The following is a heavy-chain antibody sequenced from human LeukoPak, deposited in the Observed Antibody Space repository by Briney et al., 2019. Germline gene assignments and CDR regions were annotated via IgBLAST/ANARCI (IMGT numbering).Heavy chain of an antibody. Sequence: ASVKVSCKASGYTFTSYYMHWVRQAPGQGLDWMGIVNPSSGRTTYAQKFQGRVTMTRDTSTSTVYMELSSLRSEDTAVYYCARETGGDRRFDYWGQGPLVTVSS. D-gene: IGHD7-27*01. CDR2: VNPSSGRT. V-gene: IGHV1-46*01. CDR1: GYTFTSYY. CDR3: ARETGGDRRFDY. J-gene: IGHJ4*02.